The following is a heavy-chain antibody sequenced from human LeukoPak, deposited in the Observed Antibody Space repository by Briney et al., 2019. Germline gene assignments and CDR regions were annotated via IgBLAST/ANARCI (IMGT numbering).Heavy chain of an antibody. CDR3: AKTVAVAGRPNDY. D-gene: IGHD6-19*01. CDR1: GFTFNSHA. J-gene: IGHJ4*02. V-gene: IGHV3-48*02. Sequence: GGSLRLSCAASGFTFNSHALNWVRQAPGKGLEWVSYISSSSSTIYYADSVKGRFTISRDNAKNSLYLQMNSLRDEDTAVYYCAKTVAVAGRPNDYWGQGTLVTVSS. CDR2: ISSSSSTI.